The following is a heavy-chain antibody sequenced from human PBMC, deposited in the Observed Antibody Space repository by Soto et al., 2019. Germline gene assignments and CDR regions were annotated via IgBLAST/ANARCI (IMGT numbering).Heavy chain of an antibody. Sequence: PGGSLRLSCAASGFTFSSYSMNWVRQAPGKGLEWVSYISSSSSTIYYADSVKGRFTISRDNAKNSLYLQMNSLRAEDTAVYYCARDGDFWSGFLFDYWGQGTLVTVSS. CDR1: GFTFSSYS. D-gene: IGHD3-3*01. CDR2: ISSSSSTI. CDR3: ARDGDFWSGFLFDY. J-gene: IGHJ4*02. V-gene: IGHV3-48*01.